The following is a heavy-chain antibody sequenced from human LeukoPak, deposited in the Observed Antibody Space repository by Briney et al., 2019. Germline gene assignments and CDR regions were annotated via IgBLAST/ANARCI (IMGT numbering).Heavy chain of an antibody. D-gene: IGHD1-26*01. CDR2: IGASGDNT. Sequence: GGSLRLSCAASGFTFRKYAMSWVRQAPGKGLEWVSAIGASGDNTFYADSVKGRFTISRDNSQNTLYLQMNSLRAEDTAIYYCAKDLAVGAAQPYYFDYWGQGTLVTVSS. CDR3: AKDLAVGAAQPYYFDY. CDR1: GFTFRKYA. J-gene: IGHJ4*02. V-gene: IGHV3-23*01.